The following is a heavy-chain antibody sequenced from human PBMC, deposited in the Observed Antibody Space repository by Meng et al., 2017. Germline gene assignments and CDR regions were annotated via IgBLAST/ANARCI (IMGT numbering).Heavy chain of an antibody. Sequence: GESLKISCAASGFTFSSYWMSWVRQAPGKGLEWVANIKQDGSEKYYVDSVKGRFTISRDNAKNSLYLQMNSLRAEDTAVYYCARGYYFDYWGHGNRVTVSS. CDR1: GFTFSSYW. J-gene: IGHJ4*01. V-gene: IGHV3-7*04. CDR2: IKQDGSEK. CDR3: ARGYYFDY.